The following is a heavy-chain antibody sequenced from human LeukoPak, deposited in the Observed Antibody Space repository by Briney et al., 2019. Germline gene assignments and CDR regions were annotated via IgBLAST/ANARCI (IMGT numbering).Heavy chain of an antibody. Sequence: PGRSLRLSCAASGFTFNSYGMHWVRLAPGKGLEWVAVISYDGSNKYYADSVKGRFTISRDNSKNTLYLQMNSLRAEDTAVYYCAKDSGSYLGYWGQGTLVTVSS. V-gene: IGHV3-30*18. D-gene: IGHD1-26*01. CDR3: AKDSGSYLGY. J-gene: IGHJ4*02. CDR1: GFTFNSYG. CDR2: ISYDGSNK.